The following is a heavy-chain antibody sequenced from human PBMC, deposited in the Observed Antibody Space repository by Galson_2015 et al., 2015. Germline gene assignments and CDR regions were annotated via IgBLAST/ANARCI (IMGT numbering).Heavy chain of an antibody. CDR2: IYHSGYT. CDR3: ARATAQGLVYFFDF. J-gene: IGHJ4*02. CDR1: GYSISSGYY. D-gene: IGHD6-19*01. Sequence: SETLSLTCAVSGYSISSGYYWGWIRQPPGKGLEWIATIYHSGYTYYNPSLKSRLTISIDTSKNQFSLKLSSVTAADTAVYYCARATAQGLVYFFDFWGQGTLVTVSS. V-gene: IGHV4-38-2*01.